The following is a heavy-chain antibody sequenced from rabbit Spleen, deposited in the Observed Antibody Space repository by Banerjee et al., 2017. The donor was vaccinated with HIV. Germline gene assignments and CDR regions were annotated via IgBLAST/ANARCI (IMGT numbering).Heavy chain of an antibody. CDR2: IDAGSSGFT. CDR3: MRDIGNGYYYFDL. CDR1: GVSFSGSSY. D-gene: IGHD1-1*01. J-gene: IGHJ4*01. V-gene: IGHV1S45*01. Sequence: QEQLEESGGDLVKPGASLTLTCIASGVSFSGSSYMCWVRQAPGKGLEWIACIDAGSSGFTYFASWAKGRFTISKTSSTTVTLQMTSLTAADTATYFCMRDIGNGYYYFDLWGPGTLVTVS.